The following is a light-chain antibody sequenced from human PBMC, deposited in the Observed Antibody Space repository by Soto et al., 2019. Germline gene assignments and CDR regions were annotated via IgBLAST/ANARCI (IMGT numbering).Light chain of an antibody. Sequence: EIGLTQSPGTLSLSPGERATLSCRASQSVSKSSLAWYQQKPGQAPRLLIYGASSRATGIPDRFSGSGSGTDFTLTISRLEPEDFAVYYCQQYGSSPPITFGQGTRLEIK. CDR3: QQYGSSPPIT. J-gene: IGKJ5*01. V-gene: IGKV3-20*01. CDR1: QSVSKSS. CDR2: GAS.